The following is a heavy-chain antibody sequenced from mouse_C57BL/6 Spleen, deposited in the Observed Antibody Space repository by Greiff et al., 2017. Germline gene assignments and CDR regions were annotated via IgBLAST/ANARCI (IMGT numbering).Heavy chain of an antibody. D-gene: IGHD2-4*01. CDR1: GYTFTSYW. J-gene: IGHJ2*01. Sequence: QVQLQQPGAELVMPGASVKLSCKASGYTFTSYWMHWVKQRPGQGLEWIGEIDPSDSYTNYNQKFKGKTTLTVDKSSSTAYMQLSSLTSEDSAVYYCARGGFDYYFDGWGQGTTLTVAS. V-gene: IGHV1-69*01. CDR2: IDPSDSYT. CDR3: ARGGFDYYFDG.